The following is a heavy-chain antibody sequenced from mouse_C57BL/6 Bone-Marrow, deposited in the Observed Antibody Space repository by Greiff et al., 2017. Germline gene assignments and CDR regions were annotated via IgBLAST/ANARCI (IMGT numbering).Heavy chain of an antibody. CDR3: ARGYYQDYFDY. V-gene: IGHV1-4*01. CDR1: GYTFTSYT. Sequence: VQLQQSGAELARPGASVKMSCKASGYTFTSYTMHWVKQRPGQGLEWIGYINPSSGYTKYNQKFKDKATLTAAKSSSTAYMQLSILTSEDSAVYYCARGYYQDYFDYWGQGTTLTVSS. D-gene: IGHD1-1*01. CDR2: INPSSGYT. J-gene: IGHJ2*01.